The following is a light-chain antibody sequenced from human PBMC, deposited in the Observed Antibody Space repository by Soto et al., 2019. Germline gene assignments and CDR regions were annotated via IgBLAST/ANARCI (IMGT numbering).Light chain of an antibody. CDR3: QRFNSCPLT. CDR2: AAS. Sequence: DIQLTQSPSFLSASVGDRVTITCRTSQGIRSYLAWYQQKPGKAPRLLIYAASTLQSGVPSRFSGSGSGTEFTLTISSLQPEDFATYYCQRFNSCPLTFGGGTKVDIK. J-gene: IGKJ4*01. CDR1: QGIRSY. V-gene: IGKV1-9*01.